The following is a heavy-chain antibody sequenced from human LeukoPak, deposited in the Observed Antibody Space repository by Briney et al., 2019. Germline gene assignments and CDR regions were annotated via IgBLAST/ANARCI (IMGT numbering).Heavy chain of an antibody. V-gene: IGHV3-9*03. D-gene: IGHD3-10*01. Sequence: KTGGSLRLSCAASGFTFDDYAMHWVRQAPGKGLEWVSGISWNSGSIGYADSVKGRFTISRDNAKNSLYLQMNSLRAEDMALYYCAKARYSGSYQPSYFDYWGQGTLVTVSS. CDR1: GFTFDDYA. CDR2: ISWNSGSI. J-gene: IGHJ4*02. CDR3: AKARYSGSYQPSYFDY.